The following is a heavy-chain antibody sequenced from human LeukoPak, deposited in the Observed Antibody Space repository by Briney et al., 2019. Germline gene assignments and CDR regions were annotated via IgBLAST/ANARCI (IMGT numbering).Heavy chain of an antibody. V-gene: IGHV5-51*01. Sequence: GESLKISCKGFGYSFISYWIGWVRQKPGKGLEWMGIIYPRDSDTRYSPSFQGQVTFSADKSISTAYLQWSSLTASDTAMYYCARRDYDSGSYYFDSWGQGTLVIVSS. CDR1: GYSFISYW. CDR3: ARRDYDSGSYYFDS. D-gene: IGHD3-10*01. J-gene: IGHJ4*02. CDR2: IYPRDSDT.